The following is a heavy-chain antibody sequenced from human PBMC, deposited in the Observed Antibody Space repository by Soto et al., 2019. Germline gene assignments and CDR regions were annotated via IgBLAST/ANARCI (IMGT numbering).Heavy chain of an antibody. CDR1: GFTLSSYA. D-gene: IGHD2-15*01. CDR2: IDNSGGT. J-gene: IGHJ6*02. Sequence: GGSLRLSCAASGFTLSSYAMSWVRQAPGKGLEWVSTIDNSGGTYYADSVKGRFTISRDNSKNTLYVQMNSLRGEDTAVYYCAREGPPGFGCSGANCYSGSMDVWGQGITVTVSS. V-gene: IGHV3-23*01. CDR3: AREGPPGFGCSGANCYSGSMDV.